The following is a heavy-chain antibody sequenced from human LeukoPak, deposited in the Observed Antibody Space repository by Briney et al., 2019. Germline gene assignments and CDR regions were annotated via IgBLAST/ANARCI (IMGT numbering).Heavy chain of an antibody. J-gene: IGHJ4*02. V-gene: IGHV1-69*01. Sequence: ASVKVSCKASGGTFSSYAISWVRQAPGQGLEWMGGIIPIFGTANYAQKFQGRVTITADESTSTAYMELSSLRSEDTAVYYCARGPHYGFWSGPYYFDYWGQGTLVTVSS. D-gene: IGHD3-3*01. CDR1: GGTFSSYA. CDR2: IIPIFGTA. CDR3: ARGPHYGFWSGPYYFDY.